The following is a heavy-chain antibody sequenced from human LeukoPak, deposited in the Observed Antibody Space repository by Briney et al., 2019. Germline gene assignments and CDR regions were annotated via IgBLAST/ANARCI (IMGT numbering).Heavy chain of an antibody. Sequence: KPSETLSPTWVVYGGSLSGYYRRWVRPPPRGGMGWVGEINNSGSTNYNPSLKSRVTISVDTSKNQFSLKLSSVTAADTAVYYCARGPRWNPKFDYWGQGTLVTVSS. CDR3: ARGPRWNPKFDY. CDR2: INNSGST. D-gene: IGHD1-1*01. CDR1: GGSLSGYY. V-gene: IGHV4-34*01. J-gene: IGHJ4*02.